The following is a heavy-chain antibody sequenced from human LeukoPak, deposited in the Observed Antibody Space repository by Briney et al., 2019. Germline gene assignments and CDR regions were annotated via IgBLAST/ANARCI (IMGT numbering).Heavy chain of an antibody. Sequence: GGSLRLSCAASGFTFSSYAMTWVRQAPGKGLEWVSAISGSGSATYYADSVKGRFTISRDNSKNTLYLQMSGLRVEDTAVYYCAKEDPLEGLDYWGQGTLVTVSS. J-gene: IGHJ4*02. CDR3: AKEDPLEGLDY. D-gene: IGHD5-24*01. CDR2: ISGSGSAT. V-gene: IGHV3-23*01. CDR1: GFTFSSYA.